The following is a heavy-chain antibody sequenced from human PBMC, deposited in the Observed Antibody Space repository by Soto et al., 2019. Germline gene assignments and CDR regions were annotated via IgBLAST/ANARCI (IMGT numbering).Heavy chain of an antibody. CDR2: IDPSGSQT. J-gene: IGHJ4*02. V-gene: IGHV5-10-1*01. Sequence: GESLKISCKGSGYSFAGYWITWVRQKPGKGLEWMGRIDPSGSQTYYSPSFRGHVTISVTKSITTVFLQWSSLWASDTAMYYCARQIYDSDTGPNFQYYFDSWGQGTPVTVSS. D-gene: IGHD3-22*01. CDR3: ARQIYDSDTGPNFQYYFDS. CDR1: GYSFAGYW.